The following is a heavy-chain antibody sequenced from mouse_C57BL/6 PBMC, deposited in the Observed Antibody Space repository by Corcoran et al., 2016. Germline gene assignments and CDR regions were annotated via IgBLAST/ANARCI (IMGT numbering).Heavy chain of an antibody. Sequence: DVQLQESGPGLVKPSQSLSLTCSVTGYSITSGYYWNWIRQFPGNKLEWMGYISYDGSNNYNPSLKNRISITRDTSKNQFFLKLNSVTTEDTATYYCAREGFYDGYYSAYGGQGTLVTVSA. V-gene: IGHV3-6*01. CDR1: GYSITSGYY. D-gene: IGHD2-3*01. CDR2: ISYDGSN. J-gene: IGHJ3*01. CDR3: AREGFYDGYYSAY.